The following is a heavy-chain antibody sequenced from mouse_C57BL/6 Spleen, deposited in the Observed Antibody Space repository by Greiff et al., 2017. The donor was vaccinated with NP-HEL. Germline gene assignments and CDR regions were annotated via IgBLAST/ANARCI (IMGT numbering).Heavy chain of an antibody. CDR2: IDPSDSET. Sequence: QVQLQQPGAELVRPGSSVKLSCKASGYTFTSYWMHWVKQRPIQGLEWIGNIDPSDSETHYNQKFKDKATLTVDKSSSTAYMQLSSLTSEDSAVYYCARGNYGSSLYLGYWGQGTTLTVSS. V-gene: IGHV1-52*01. D-gene: IGHD1-1*01. CDR3: ARGNYGSSLYLGY. CDR1: GYTFTSYW. J-gene: IGHJ2*01.